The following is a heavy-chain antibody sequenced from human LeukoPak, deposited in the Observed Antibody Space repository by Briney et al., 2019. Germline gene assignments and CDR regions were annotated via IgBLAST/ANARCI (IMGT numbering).Heavy chain of an antibody. Sequence: SVKVSCKASGGTFSSYAISWVRQAPGQGLEWMGRIIPILGIANYAQKFQGRVTITADKSTSTAYMELSSLRSEDTAVYYCARDGGGIAAAGPDYWGQGTLVTVSS. CDR2: IIPILGIA. CDR3: ARDGGGIAAAGPDY. CDR1: GGTFSSYA. J-gene: IGHJ4*02. D-gene: IGHD6-13*01. V-gene: IGHV1-69*04.